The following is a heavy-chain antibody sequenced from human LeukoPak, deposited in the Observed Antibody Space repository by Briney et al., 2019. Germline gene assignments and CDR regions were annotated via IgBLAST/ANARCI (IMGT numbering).Heavy chain of an antibody. CDR2: IYSGGNT. D-gene: IGHD6-13*01. CDR3: ARERYSSDWSVFDY. Sequence: PGGSLRLSCAASGFTVSSNYMSWVRQAPGKGLEWVSVIYSGGNTYYADSVKGRFTISRDNSKNTLYLQMNSLRAEDTVVYYCARERYSSDWSVFDYWGQGTLVTVSS. J-gene: IGHJ4*02. CDR1: GFTVSSNY. V-gene: IGHV3-53*01.